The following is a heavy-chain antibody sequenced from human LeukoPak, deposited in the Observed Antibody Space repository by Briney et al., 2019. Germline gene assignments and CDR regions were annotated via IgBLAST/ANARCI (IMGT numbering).Heavy chain of an antibody. D-gene: IGHD2-15*01. J-gene: IGHJ3*02. CDR1: GFTFSSYG. Sequence: EPGGSLRLSCAASGFTFSSYGMHWVRQAPGKGLEWVAVIWYDGSNKYYADSVKGRFTISRDNSKNTLYLQMNSLGAEDTAVYYCASVYCSGGSCQRGGYYDSSGYNAFDIWGQGTMVTVSS. V-gene: IGHV3-33*01. CDR2: IWYDGSNK. CDR3: ASVYCSGGSCQRGGYYDSSGYNAFDI.